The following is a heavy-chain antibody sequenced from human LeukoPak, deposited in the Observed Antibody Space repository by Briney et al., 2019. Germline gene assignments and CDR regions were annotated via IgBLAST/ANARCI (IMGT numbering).Heavy chain of an antibody. CDR2: ITGSSTYI. CDR1: VFTFSTYN. J-gene: IGHJ3*02. D-gene: IGHD4-17*01. V-gene: IGHV3-21*01. Sequence: PGGSLRLSCAASVFTFSTYNMNWVRQAPGKGLEWVSSITGSSTYIYYADSVKGRFTISRDNAKNSLSLQMDSLRAEDTAVYYCARDLYGDYGFDIWGQGTMVTVSS. CDR3: ARDLYGDYGFDI.